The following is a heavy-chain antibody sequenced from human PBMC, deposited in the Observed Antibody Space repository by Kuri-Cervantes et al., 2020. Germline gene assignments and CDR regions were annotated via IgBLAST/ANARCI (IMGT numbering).Heavy chain of an antibody. D-gene: IGHD2-21*02. CDR3: AKEEGAYCGGDCYSPYGY. CDR2: ISYDGSNK. CDR1: GLIFSTYG. J-gene: IGHJ4*02. V-gene: IGHV3-30*18. Sequence: GGSLRLSCAASGLIFSTYGMHWARQAPGKGLEWVAVISYDGSNKYYADSVKGRFTISRDNSKNTLYLQMNSLRAEDTAVYYCAKEEGAYCGGDCYSPYGYWGQGTLVTVSS.